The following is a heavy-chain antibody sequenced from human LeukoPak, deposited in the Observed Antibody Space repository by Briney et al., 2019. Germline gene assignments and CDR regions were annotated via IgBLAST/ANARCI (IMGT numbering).Heavy chain of an antibody. CDR1: GFTFSSYA. V-gene: IGHV3-23*01. D-gene: IGHD3-22*01. Sequence: GGSLRLSCAASGFTFSSYAMTWVRQAPGKGLERVSGISGSSSSSYYADSVKGRFTISRDYSNNTVYLQMNSLRAEDTAVYYCVKEGEVVITHRFDSWGQGTLVTVSS. CDR2: ISGSSSSS. J-gene: IGHJ4*02. CDR3: VKEGEVVITHRFDS.